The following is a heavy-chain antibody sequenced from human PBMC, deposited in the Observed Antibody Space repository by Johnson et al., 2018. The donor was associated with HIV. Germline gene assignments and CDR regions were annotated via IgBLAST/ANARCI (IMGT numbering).Heavy chain of an antibody. V-gene: IGHV3-30*03. J-gene: IGHJ3*02. CDR1: GFTFSDYG. CDR2: ISYDGSNK. CDR3: ARDRAISSTSDAFDI. Sequence: QVQLVESGGGVVQPGRSLRLSCAVSGFTFSDYGMHWVRQAPGKGLEWVAVISYDGSNKYYADSVKGRFTISRDNSKNTLNLQMNGLRAEDTAVYHCARDRAISSTSDAFDIWGQGTMVTDSS. D-gene: IGHD6-6*01.